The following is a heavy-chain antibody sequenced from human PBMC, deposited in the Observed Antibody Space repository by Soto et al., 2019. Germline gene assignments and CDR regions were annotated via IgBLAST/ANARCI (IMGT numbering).Heavy chain of an antibody. CDR1: GYTFTSYY. CDR2: INPSGGST. CDR3: ARTPGDYSPYYYGMDV. V-gene: IGHV1-46*01. D-gene: IGHD4-17*01. J-gene: IGHJ6*02. Sequence: QVQLVQSGAEVKKPGASVKVSCKASGYTFTSYYMHWVRQAPGQGLEWMGIINPSGGSTSYAQKFQGRVTMTRDTSTSTVYMELSSLRSEDTAVYYCARTPGDYSPYYYGMDVWGQGTTVTVSS.